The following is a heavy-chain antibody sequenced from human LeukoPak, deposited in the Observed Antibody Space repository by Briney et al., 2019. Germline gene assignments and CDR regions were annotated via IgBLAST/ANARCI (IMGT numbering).Heavy chain of an antibody. J-gene: IGHJ2*01. CDR2: ISDSGANT. Sequence: GGSLRLSCAASGFTFSTYAMSWVRQAPGEGLEWVSTISDSGANTYYADSVRGRITISRDNSKNTLYLQKNSLRADDTAIYYCAKSMTLQWRGFFDLWGRGTHVTVSS. D-gene: IGHD6-19*01. V-gene: IGHV3-23*01. CDR3: AKSMTLQWRGFFDL. CDR1: GFTFSTYA.